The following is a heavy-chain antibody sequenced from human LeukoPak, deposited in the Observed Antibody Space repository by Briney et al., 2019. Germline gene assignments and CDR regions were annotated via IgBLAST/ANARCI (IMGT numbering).Heavy chain of an antibody. CDR3: AKPPPDSSSWLFDY. D-gene: IGHD6-13*01. V-gene: IGHV3-23*01. J-gene: IGHJ4*02. Sequence: PGGSLRLSCAASGLTFSTYAMSWVRQAPGKGLEWVSTISDNGGTTYYADSVKGRFTISRDNSKNTLYLQMNSLRVEDTAVYYCAKPPPDSSSWLFDYWGQGTLVTVSS. CDR1: GLTFSTYA. CDR2: ISDNGGTT.